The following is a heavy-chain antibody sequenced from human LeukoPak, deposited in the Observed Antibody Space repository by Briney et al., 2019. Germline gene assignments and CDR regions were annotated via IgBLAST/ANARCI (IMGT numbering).Heavy chain of an antibody. D-gene: IGHD3-22*01. CDR1: GYTLTELS. CDR3: ARDPSEYDSSGYYPDY. V-gene: IGHV1-46*01. Sequence: ASVKVSCKVSGYTLTELSMHWVRQAPGQGLEWMGIINPSGGSTSYAQKFQGRVTMTRDTSTSTVYMELSSLRSEDTAVYYCARDPSEYDSSGYYPDYWGQGTLVTVSS. CDR2: INPSGGST. J-gene: IGHJ4*02.